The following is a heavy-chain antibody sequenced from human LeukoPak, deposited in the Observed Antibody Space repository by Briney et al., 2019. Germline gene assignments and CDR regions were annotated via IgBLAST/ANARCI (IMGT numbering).Heavy chain of an antibody. CDR1: GFTFSSYA. CDR3: AKGVSGYGSGRPFDY. D-gene: IGHD3-10*01. J-gene: IGHJ4*02. Sequence: PGGSLILSCAASGFTFSSYAMIWVRPAPGKGLEWVSLISGSGSSTYYPDSVKGRFTISRDNSKNTVYLQMNSLRAEDTAVYYCAKGVSGYGSGRPFDYWGQGTLVTVSS. CDR2: ISGSGSST. V-gene: IGHV3-23*01.